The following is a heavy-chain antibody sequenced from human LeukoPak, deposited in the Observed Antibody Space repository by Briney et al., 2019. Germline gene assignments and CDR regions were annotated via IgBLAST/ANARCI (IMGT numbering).Heavy chain of an antibody. CDR3: ARAGYNWNYDWFDP. J-gene: IGHJ5*02. V-gene: IGHV1-69*04. D-gene: IGHD1-7*01. Sequence: GASVTVSCKASGGTFSSYAISWVRQAPGQGLEWMGRIIPILGIANYAQKFQGRVTITADKSTSTAYMELSSLRSEDTAVYYCARAGYNWNYDWFDPWGQGTLVTVSS. CDR1: GGTFSSYA. CDR2: IIPILGIA.